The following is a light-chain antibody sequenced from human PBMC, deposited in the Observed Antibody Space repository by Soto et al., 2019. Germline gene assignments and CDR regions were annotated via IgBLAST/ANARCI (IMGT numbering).Light chain of an antibody. CDR2: DAS. J-gene: IGKJ1*01. Sequence: DIQKTQSPSTLSASVGDRVTITCRASQSISSWLAWYQQKPGKAPKLLIYDASSLESGVPSRFSGSGSGTEFTLTISSLQPDDFATYYCQQYNSQGTFGQGTKVEIK. CDR1: QSISSW. V-gene: IGKV1-5*01. CDR3: QQYNSQGT.